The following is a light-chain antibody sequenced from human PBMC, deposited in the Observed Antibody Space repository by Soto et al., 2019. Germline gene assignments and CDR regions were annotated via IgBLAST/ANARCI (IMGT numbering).Light chain of an antibody. CDR1: QSVSSN. Sequence: EIVMTQSPATLSVSPGEGATLSCRASQSVSSNLAWYQQRPGQAPRLLIYGASTRATDVPARFSGSGSGTESTLTISSLQSEDFAVYYCQQYNNWPPWTFGQGTKVEIK. CDR2: GAS. CDR3: QQYNNWPPWT. J-gene: IGKJ1*01. V-gene: IGKV3-15*01.